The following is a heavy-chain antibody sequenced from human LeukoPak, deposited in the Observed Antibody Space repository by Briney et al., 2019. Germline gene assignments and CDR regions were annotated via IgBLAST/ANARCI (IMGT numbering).Heavy chain of an antibody. CDR3: ARDWEYCSSTICYRWFDP. J-gene: IGHJ5*02. CDR2: IYSSGTT. CDR1: GGSMSGHW. Sequence: PSETLSLTCTVSGGSMSGHWWTWIRQPAGKGLEWIGRIYSSGTTGYKDSLKSRDTLSLDTSKNQFSLQLNSMTAADTAVYYCARDWEYCSSTICYRWFDPWGQGTLVTVSS. D-gene: IGHD2-2*01. V-gene: IGHV4-4*07.